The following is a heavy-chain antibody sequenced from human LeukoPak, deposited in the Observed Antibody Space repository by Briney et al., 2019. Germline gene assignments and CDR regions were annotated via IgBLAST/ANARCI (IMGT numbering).Heavy chain of an antibody. J-gene: IGHJ4*02. CDR2: IWYDGSNK. V-gene: IGHV3-33*01. CDR1: GFTFSSYG. D-gene: IGHD2-2*01. CDR3: ARALVVVPAAHFDY. Sequence: GGSLRLSCAASGFTFSSYGMHWDRQAPGKGLEWEAVIWYDGSNKYYADSVKGRFTISRDNSKNTLYLQMNSLRAEDTAVYYCARALVVVPAAHFDYWGQGTLVTVSS.